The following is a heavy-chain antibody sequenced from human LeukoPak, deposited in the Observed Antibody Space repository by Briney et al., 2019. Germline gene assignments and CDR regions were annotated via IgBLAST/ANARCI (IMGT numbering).Heavy chain of an antibody. CDR3: ARDQLSDGNDY. D-gene: IGHD5-18*01. CDR1: AFTFNTYW. Sequence: GGSLRLSCAASAFTFNTYWMHWVRQVPGRGLEWVSRINGDESSTNYADSVKGRFTISRDNAKNSLYLQMNSLRAEDTAVYYCARDQLSDGNDYWGQGTLVTVSS. V-gene: IGHV3-74*01. CDR2: INGDESST. J-gene: IGHJ4*02.